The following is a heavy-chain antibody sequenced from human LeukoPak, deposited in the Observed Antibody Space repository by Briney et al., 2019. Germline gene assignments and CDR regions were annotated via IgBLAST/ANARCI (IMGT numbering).Heavy chain of an antibody. CDR1: EYTFTSYY. Sequence: ASVKVSCKASEYTFTSYYMHWVRQAPGQGLEWVGWINPNSGGTSYAQKFQGRVTMTRDTSISTAYMDLSGLRSDDTAVYYCARDHTPYYYDSSGYYLDFDYWGQGTLVTVSS. CDR2: INPNSGGT. CDR3: ARDHTPYYYDSSGYYLDFDY. V-gene: IGHV1-2*02. J-gene: IGHJ4*02. D-gene: IGHD3-22*01.